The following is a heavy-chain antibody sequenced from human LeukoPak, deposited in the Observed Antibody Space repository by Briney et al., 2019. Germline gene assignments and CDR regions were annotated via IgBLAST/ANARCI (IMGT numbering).Heavy chain of an antibody. CDR3: ARESITMVRGVISDGMDV. J-gene: IGHJ6*04. CDR1: GGSISSGGYY. D-gene: IGHD3-10*01. CDR2: IYYSRST. V-gene: IGHV4-31*03. Sequence: SQTLSLTCTVSGGSISSGGYYWSWIRQHPGKGLEWIGYIYYSRSTYYNPSLKSRVTISVDTSKNQFSLKLSSVTAADTAVYYCARESITMVRGVISDGMDVWGKGTTVTVSS.